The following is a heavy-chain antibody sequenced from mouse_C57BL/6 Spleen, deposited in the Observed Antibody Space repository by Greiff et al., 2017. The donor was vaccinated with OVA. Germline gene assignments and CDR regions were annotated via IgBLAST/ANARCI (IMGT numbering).Heavy chain of an antibody. Sequence: VQLQQSGPGMVKPSQSLSLTCTVTGYSITSGYDWHWIRHFPGNKLEWMGYISYSGSTNYNPSLKSRISITHDTSKNHFFLKLNSVTTEDTATYYCAGSPAYYYGSSRYFDVWGTGTTVTVSS. D-gene: IGHD1-1*01. J-gene: IGHJ1*03. CDR2: ISYSGST. CDR3: AGSPAYYYGSSRYFDV. V-gene: IGHV3-1*01. CDR1: GYSITSGYD.